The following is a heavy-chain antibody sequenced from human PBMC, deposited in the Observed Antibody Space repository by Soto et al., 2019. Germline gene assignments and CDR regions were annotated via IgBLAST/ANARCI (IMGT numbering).Heavy chain of an antibody. CDR3: ARDPGGSFDY. D-gene: IGHD1-26*01. V-gene: IGHV3-23*01. CDR2: ISDIGKK. Sequence: EVQLLESGGGLVQPGGSLTLSCATSGFIFTNYAMSWVRQSPGKGLEWVSTISDIGKKNYVDSVKGRFTVSRDNSKNTLYLQMSNLRVEDTALYYCARDPGGSFDYWGQGTLVTVSS. J-gene: IGHJ4*02. CDR1: GFIFTNYA.